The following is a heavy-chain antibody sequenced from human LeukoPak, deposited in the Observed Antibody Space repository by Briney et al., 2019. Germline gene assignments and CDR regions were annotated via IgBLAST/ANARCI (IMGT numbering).Heavy chain of an antibody. D-gene: IGHD1-26*01. Sequence: PGGSLRLSCAASGFTFSNFGVNWVRQAPGKGLEWVSYISSRSSTIYYADSVKGRCTISRDNAKNSLYLQMNSLRPEDTAVYYCAKGSTYSGSLVGYWGQGTLVTVSS. CDR3: AKGSTYSGSLVGY. J-gene: IGHJ4*02. V-gene: IGHV3-48*04. CDR2: ISSRSSTI. CDR1: GFTFSNFG.